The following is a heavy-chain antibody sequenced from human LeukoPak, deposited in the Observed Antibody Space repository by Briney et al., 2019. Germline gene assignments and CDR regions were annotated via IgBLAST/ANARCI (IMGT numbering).Heavy chain of an antibody. J-gene: IGHJ4*02. CDR2: INHSGST. D-gene: IGHD6-13*01. V-gene: IGHV4-34*01. Sequence: SETLSLTCAVYGGPFSGYYWSWIRQPPGKGLEWIGEINHSGSTNYNPSLKSRVTISIDTSKNQFSLKLSSVTAADTALYYCARGPGTWYYYWGQGTLVTVSS. CDR1: GGPFSGYY. CDR3: ARGPGTWYYY.